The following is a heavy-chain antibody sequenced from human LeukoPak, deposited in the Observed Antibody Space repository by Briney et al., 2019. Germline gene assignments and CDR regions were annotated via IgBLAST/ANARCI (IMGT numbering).Heavy chain of an antibody. J-gene: IGHJ4*02. V-gene: IGHV3-21*01. D-gene: IGHD5-24*01. CDR3: ARAGPRGDGYNSDY. Sequence: GGSLRLSCAASGFTFSSYSMNWVRQAPGRGLEWVSSIRFTGSYIYYADSVKGRFTISRDDAKNLLSLQMISLRVEDTAVYYCARAGPRGDGYNSDYWGQGTLVTVSS. CDR2: IRFTGSYI. CDR1: GFTFSSYS.